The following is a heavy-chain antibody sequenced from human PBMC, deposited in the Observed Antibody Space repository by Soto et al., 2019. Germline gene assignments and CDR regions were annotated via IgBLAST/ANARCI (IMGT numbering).Heavy chain of an antibody. CDR3: AISSGYADWFDP. Sequence: SETLSLTCAVYGGSFSGYYWSWIRQPPGKGLEWIGEINHSGSTNYNPSLKSRVTISVDTSKNQFSLKLSSVTAADTAVYYCAISSGYADWFDPWGKGTLVTVSS. D-gene: IGHD3-22*01. CDR1: GGSFSGYY. J-gene: IGHJ5*02. CDR2: INHSGST. V-gene: IGHV4-34*01.